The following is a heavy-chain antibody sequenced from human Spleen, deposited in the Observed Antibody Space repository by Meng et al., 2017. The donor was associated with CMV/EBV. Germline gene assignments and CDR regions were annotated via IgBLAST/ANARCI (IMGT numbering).Heavy chain of an antibody. J-gene: IGHJ5*02. D-gene: IGHD3-22*01. CDR1: ANTFNYYG. V-gene: IGHV1-69*04. CDR3: ARSPSILVGHSEIDL. Sequence: SVKVSCKASANTFNYYGLSWVRQAAGQGLEWMGTFIPLINTAEYARKFQGRVTITADKSSTTTHLELTSLTSGDTAVYYCARSPSILVGHSEIDLWGQGTLVTVSS. CDR2: FIPLINTA.